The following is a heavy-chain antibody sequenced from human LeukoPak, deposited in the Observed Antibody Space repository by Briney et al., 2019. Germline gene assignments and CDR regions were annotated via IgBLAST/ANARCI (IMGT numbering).Heavy chain of an antibody. CDR2: ISATGGSI. CDR1: GFTFSSYA. CDR3: AREAPRTSITYKEPLDY. J-gene: IGHJ4*02. V-gene: IGHV3-23*01. Sequence: GGSLRLSCAASGFTFSSYAMSWVRQAPGKGLEWVSTISATGGSIYYADSVRGRLTISRDNSKNTVYLQMNSLRAEDTALYHCAREAPRTSITYKEPLDYWGQGTLVTVSS. D-gene: IGHD2/OR15-2a*01.